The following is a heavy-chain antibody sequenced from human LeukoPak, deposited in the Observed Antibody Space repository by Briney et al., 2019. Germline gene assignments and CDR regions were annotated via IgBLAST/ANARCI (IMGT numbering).Heavy chain of an antibody. CDR2: IYYSGST. Sequence: SQTLSLTCTVSGVSISSGDYYWSWIRQPPGKGLEWIGYIYYSGSTYYNPSLKSRVTISVDTSKNQFSLKLSSVTAADTAVYYCARVDYDILTGYQFDYWGQGTLVTVSS. CDR3: ARVDYDILTGYQFDY. D-gene: IGHD3-9*01. CDR1: GVSISSGDYY. V-gene: IGHV4-30-4*01. J-gene: IGHJ4*02.